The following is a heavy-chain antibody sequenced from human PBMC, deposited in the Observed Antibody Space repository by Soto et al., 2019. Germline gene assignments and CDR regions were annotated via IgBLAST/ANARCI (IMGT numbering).Heavy chain of an antibody. CDR3: ARDSTRFTYYYDSSGSGRAFDI. CDR2: IYYSGST. D-gene: IGHD3-22*01. CDR1: GGSISSYY. V-gene: IGHV4-59*01. Sequence: SETLSLTCTVSGGSISSYYWSWIRQPPGKGLEWIGHIYYSGSTNYNPSLKSRVTISVDTSKNQFSLKLSSVTAADTAVYYCARDSTRFTYYYDSSGSGRAFDIWGQGTMVT. J-gene: IGHJ3*02.